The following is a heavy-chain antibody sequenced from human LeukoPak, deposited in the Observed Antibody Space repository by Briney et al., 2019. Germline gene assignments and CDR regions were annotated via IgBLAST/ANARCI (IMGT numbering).Heavy chain of an antibody. V-gene: IGHV1-2*02. J-gene: IGHJ4*02. CDR2: INPNSGCT. CDR1: GYTFTGYY. Sequence: ASVKVSCKASGYTFTGYYMHWVRQPPGQGLEWMVWINPNSGCTNYAQKFQGRVTMTRDTSISTAYMELSRLRSDDTAVYYCARDPSYSSGWYRAIGNCGQGTLVTVSS. D-gene: IGHD6-19*01. CDR3: ARDPSYSSGWYRAIGN.